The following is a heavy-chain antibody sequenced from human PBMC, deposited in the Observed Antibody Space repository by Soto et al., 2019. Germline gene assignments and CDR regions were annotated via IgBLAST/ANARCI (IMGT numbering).Heavy chain of an antibody. CDR2: IYFSGST. J-gene: IGHJ4*02. D-gene: IGHD3-16*01. V-gene: IGHV4-30-4*03. CDR1: GGSISSGNFY. Sequence: VQLQESGPGLVRPSETLSLTCTVSGGSISSGNFYWSWIRQPPGKGLEWIGYIYFSGSTSYSPSLQSRLTISFNPANKPFSLKPASVPAADTAVFFWAEGPEGGNTYFDLWGQGALVTVSS. CDR3: AEGPEGGNTYFDL.